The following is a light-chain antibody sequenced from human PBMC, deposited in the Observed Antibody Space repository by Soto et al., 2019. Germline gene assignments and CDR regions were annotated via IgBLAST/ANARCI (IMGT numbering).Light chain of an antibody. V-gene: IGLV2-11*01. CDR3: CSYAGSYPYV. CDR2: DVS. Sequence: QSALTQPRSVSGSPGQSVTISCTGTSSDVGDYNYVSWYQQHPGKAPKVMIYDVSKRPSGVPDRFSGSKSGNTASLTISGLQADDEADYYCCSYAGSYPYVFGTGTKLTVL. CDR1: SSDVGDYNY. J-gene: IGLJ1*01.